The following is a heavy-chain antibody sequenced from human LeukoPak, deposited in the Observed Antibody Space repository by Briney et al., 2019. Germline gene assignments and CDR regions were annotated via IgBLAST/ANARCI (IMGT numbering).Heavy chain of an antibody. V-gene: IGHV3-11*01. CDR1: GFTFSNYY. Sequence: GGSLRLSCAASGFTFSNYYMSWIRQAPGKGLEWVSYISSSGNSTYYSDSVRGRFTISRDNAKNTLYLQMNSLRAEDTAVYYCARGGRWLQLGPDYWGQGTLVTVSS. CDR2: ISSSGNST. D-gene: IGHD5-24*01. J-gene: IGHJ4*02. CDR3: ARGGRWLQLGPDY.